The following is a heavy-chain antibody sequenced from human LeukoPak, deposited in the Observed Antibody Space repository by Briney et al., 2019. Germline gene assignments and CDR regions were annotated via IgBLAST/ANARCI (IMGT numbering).Heavy chain of an antibody. CDR3: ARPAVAGLRAGGYDY. CDR1: GFSFSSYW. Sequence: GGSLRLSCAASGFSFSSYWMHWVRQAPWKGLVWVSRISSDGSIINYADSVKGRFTISRDNAKNTLYLESNSLRAEDTAVYYCARPAVAGLRAGGYDYWGQGTLVTVSS. D-gene: IGHD6-19*01. V-gene: IGHV3-74*01. J-gene: IGHJ4*02. CDR2: ISSDGSII.